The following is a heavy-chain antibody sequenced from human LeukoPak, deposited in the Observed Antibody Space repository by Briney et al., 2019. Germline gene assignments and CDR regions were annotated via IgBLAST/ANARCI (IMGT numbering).Heavy chain of an antibody. V-gene: IGHV3-74*01. CDR1: GFTFSNYW. J-gene: IGHJ3*02. CDR2: INSDGRST. CDR3: ARDPLGAFDI. Sequence: GRSLRLSCAASGFTFSNYWMHWVRQAPGKGLVWVSHINSDGRSTSYADSVKGRFTISRDNAKNTLYLQMNSLRAEDTAVYYCARDPLGAFDIWGQGTMVTVSS. D-gene: IGHD3-16*02.